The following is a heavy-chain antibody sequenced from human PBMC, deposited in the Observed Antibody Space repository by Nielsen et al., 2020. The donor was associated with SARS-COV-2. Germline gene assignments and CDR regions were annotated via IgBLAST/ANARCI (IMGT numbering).Heavy chain of an antibody. D-gene: IGHD2-21*01. V-gene: IGHV2-26*01. J-gene: IGHJ6*03. Sequence: SGPTLVTPTETLTLTCTVSGFSLSNARMGVSWIRQPPGKALEWLAHIFSNDEKSYSTSLKSRLTISKDTSKSQVVLTMTNMDPVDTATYYCARIGGTYCGGDCYYYYYYMDVWGKGTTVTVSS. CDR2: IFSNDEK. CDR3: ARIGGTYCGGDCYYYYYYMDV. CDR1: GFSLSNARMG.